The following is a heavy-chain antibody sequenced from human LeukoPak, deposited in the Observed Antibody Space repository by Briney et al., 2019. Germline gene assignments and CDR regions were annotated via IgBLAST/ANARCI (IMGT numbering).Heavy chain of an antibody. J-gene: IGHJ4*02. CDR3: AKESRSSGWLSY. CDR2: LYSGGST. D-gene: IGHD6-19*01. CDR1: GFTVSSDY. V-gene: IGHV3-66*01. Sequence: GGSLRLSCAASGFTVSSDYMSWVRQAPGKGLEWVSVLYSGGSTYYADSVKGRFTISRDNSKNTLYLQMNSLRVEDTAVYYCAKESRSSGWLSYWGRGTLVTVSS.